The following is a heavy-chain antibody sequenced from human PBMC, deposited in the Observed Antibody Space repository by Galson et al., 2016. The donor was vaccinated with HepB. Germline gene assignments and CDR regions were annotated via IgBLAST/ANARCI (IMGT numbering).Heavy chain of an antibody. CDR3: TRPKTTAIGGRSDY. V-gene: IGHV3-73*01. Sequence: SLRLSCAASGFTFSGSAMHWVRQASGKGLEWVGRIRSKANSYATAYDASGKGRFTISRDDSKNTAYLQMNSLKTEDTAVYYCTRPKTTAIGGRSDYWGQGTLVTVSS. CDR1: GFTFSGSA. J-gene: IGHJ4*02. CDR2: IRSKANSYAT. D-gene: IGHD2-21*02.